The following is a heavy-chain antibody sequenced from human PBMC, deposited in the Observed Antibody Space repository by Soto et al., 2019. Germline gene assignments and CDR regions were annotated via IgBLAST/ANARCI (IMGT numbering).Heavy chain of an antibody. CDR2: IYYSGST. CDR3: ARRTYYYGSGSYGWWFDP. D-gene: IGHD3-10*01. J-gene: IGHJ5*02. Sequence: QVQLQESGPGLVKPSQTLSLTCTVSGGSISSGGYYWSWIRQHPGKGLEWIGYIYYSGSTYYNPXXKSRVTRPVDXXKXQXXLQLSSVTAADTAVYYCARRTYYYGSGSYGWWFDPWGQGTLVTVSS. CDR1: GGSISSGGYY. V-gene: IGHV4-31*03.